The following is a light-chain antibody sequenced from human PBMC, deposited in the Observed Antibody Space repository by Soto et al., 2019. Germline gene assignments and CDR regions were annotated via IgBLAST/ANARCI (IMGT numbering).Light chain of an antibody. J-gene: IGKJ4*01. CDR1: QSVSSNY. CDR2: GAS. V-gene: IGKV3-20*01. Sequence: IGLPQSPGTLSLSPGERATLSCRASQSVSSNYLAWYQQKPGQAPRLLIYGASTRATGIPDRFSGSGSGTDFTLTISRLEPEDFAVYYCQQYGNSPPITFGGGTKVDIK. CDR3: QQYGNSPPIT.